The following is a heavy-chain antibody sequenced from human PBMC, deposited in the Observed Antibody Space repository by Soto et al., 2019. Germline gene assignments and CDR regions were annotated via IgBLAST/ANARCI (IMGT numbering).Heavy chain of an antibody. CDR2: IWYXGNR. J-gene: IGHJ3*01. V-gene: IGHV3-33*01. Sequence: VHLVQSGGTVVQPGRSLRLSCAASGFVFSDYAMHWVRQAPGKELEWVAVIWYXGNRYYKDSVKGRFTISRDNSKNTXXXXXXXXXXXXXXXXXXXXXXXXXXTFDAWGQGTMVTVSS. CDR3: XXXXXXXXTFDA. CDR1: GFVFSDYA.